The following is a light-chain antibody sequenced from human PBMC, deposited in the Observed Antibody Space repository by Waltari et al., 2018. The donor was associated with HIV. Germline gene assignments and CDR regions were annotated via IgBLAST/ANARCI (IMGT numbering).Light chain of an antibody. CDR3: GTWDNRLNAGI. CDR1: SSNIGGNS. CDR2: ETY. Sequence: QSVLTQPPSVSAAPGQMVTISCSGSSSNIGGNSVSWYQQLPGTAPKLLIYETYTRPSGIPDRFSGSKSGTSATLAVTDLQTGDEADYYCGTWDNRLNAGIFGGGTKLAVL. J-gene: IGLJ2*01. V-gene: IGLV1-51*02.